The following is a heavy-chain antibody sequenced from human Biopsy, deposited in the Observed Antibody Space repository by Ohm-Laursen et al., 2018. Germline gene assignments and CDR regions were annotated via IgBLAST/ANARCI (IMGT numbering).Heavy chain of an antibody. CDR1: GHTLTGHY. CDR3: ARDSGDGSGNYGGCFDP. CDR2: MNPDSGGT. V-gene: IGHV1-2*02. J-gene: IGHJ5*02. D-gene: IGHD3-10*01. Sequence: SVKVSCKASGHTLTGHYMHWVRQAPGQGPEWMGWMNPDSGGTKYAQKFQGRVTITRDTSISTAYMELSSLRSDDTAVYYCARDSGDGSGNYGGCFDPWGQGTLVTVSS.